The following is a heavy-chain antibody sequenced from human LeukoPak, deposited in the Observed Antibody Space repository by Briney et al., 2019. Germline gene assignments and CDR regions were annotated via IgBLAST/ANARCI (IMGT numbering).Heavy chain of an antibody. CDR2: IYSRGST. Sequence: SQTLSLTCTVSGGSISSGHYYLNWIRQPAGKGLEWIGRIYSRGSTNYNSSLRSRVTISVDTSKNQFSLKLTSVTAADTAVYYCAGDKGASGWGLGYWGQGTLVTVSS. V-gene: IGHV4-61*02. J-gene: IGHJ4*02. D-gene: IGHD6-19*01. CDR3: AGDKGASGWGLGY. CDR1: GGSISSGHYY.